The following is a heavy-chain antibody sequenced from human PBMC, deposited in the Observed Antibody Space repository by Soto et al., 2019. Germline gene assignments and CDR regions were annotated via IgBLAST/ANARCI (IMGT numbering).Heavy chain of an antibody. Sequence: SETLSLTCTVSGGSISSGGYYWSWIRLHPGKGLEWVGYIYYSGSTYYNPSLKSRVTISVDTSKNQFSLKLSSVTAADTAVYYCARGIVVVPAATGWFDPWGQGTLVTVS. D-gene: IGHD2-2*01. CDR3: ARGIVVVPAATGWFDP. CDR2: IYYSGST. J-gene: IGHJ5*02. CDR1: GGSISSGGYY. V-gene: IGHV4-31*03.